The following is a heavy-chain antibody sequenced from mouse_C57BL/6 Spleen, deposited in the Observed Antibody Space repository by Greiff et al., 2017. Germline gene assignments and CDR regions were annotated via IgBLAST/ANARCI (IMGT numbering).Heavy chain of an antibody. D-gene: IGHD1-1*01. CDR2: IHPNSGST. CDR3: ARAVTTVVATRAMDY. CDR1: GYTFTSYW. V-gene: IGHV1-64*01. J-gene: IGHJ4*01. Sequence: QVQLQQPGAELVKPGASVKLSCKASGYTFTSYWMHWVKQRPGQGLEWIGMIHPNSGSTNYNEKFKSKATLTVDKSSSTAYMQLSSLTSEDSAVYYCARAVTTVVATRAMDYWGQGTSLTVSS.